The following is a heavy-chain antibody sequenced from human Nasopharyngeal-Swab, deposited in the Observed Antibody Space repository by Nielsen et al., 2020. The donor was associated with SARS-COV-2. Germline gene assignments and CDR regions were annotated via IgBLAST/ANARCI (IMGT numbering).Heavy chain of an antibody. J-gene: IGHJ6*02. D-gene: IGHD3-10*01. CDR2: ISSSSTSR. CDR1: GFTFSKYS. CDR3: ARDVMVRGVIAHHYYYGMDV. Sequence: GESLKISCAASGFTFSKYSMNWVRQAPGKGLEWVSYISSSSTSRYYADSVKGRFTISRDNAKKSLFLQMNSLRDEDTAVYYCARDVMVRGVIAHHYYYGMDVWGQGTTVTVSS. V-gene: IGHV3-48*02.